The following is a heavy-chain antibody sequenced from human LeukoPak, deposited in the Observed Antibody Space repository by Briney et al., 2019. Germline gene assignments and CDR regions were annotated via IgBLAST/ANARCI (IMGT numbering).Heavy chain of an antibody. CDR3: ARRAGEYSHPYDY. Sequence: PGRSLRLSCAASGFTFSNYGMSWVRQAPGKGLEWVSFIYSGGNTHYSDSVKGRFTISRDNSKNTLYLQMNSLRAEDTAVYYCARRAGEYSHPYDYWGQGTLVTVSS. V-gene: IGHV3-23*05. J-gene: IGHJ4*02. CDR2: IYSGGNT. CDR1: GFTFSNYG. D-gene: IGHD4-17*01.